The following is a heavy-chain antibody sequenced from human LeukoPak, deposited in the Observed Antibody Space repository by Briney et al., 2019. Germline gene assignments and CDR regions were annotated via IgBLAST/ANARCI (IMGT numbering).Heavy chain of an antibody. CDR2: MNPNSGNT. J-gene: IGHJ4*02. D-gene: IGHD6-13*01. CDR1: GYTFTSYD. Sequence: GASVKVSCKASGYTFTSYDINWVRQATGQGLEWMGWMNPNSGNTGYAQKFQGRITMTRNTSISTAYMGLSSLTSEDTAVYYCARIAAAGNRRLNYWGQGTLVTVSS. CDR3: ARIAAAGNRRLNY. V-gene: IGHV1-8*01.